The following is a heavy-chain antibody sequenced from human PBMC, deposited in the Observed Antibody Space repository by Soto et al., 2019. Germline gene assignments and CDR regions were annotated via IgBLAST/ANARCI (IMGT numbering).Heavy chain of an antibody. D-gene: IGHD3-22*01. Sequence: LRLSCTASGFTFGDYAMSWFRQAPGKGLEWVGFIRSKAYGGTTEYAASVKGRFTISRDDSKSIAYLQMNSLRTEDTAVYYCTRVRDYYDSSGPGRFYFDYWGQGTLVTVSS. V-gene: IGHV3-49*03. J-gene: IGHJ4*02. CDR3: TRVRDYYDSSGPGRFYFDY. CDR2: IRSKAYGGTT. CDR1: GFTFGDYA.